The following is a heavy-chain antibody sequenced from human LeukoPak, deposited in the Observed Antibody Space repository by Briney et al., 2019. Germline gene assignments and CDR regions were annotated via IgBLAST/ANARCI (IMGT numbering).Heavy chain of an antibody. D-gene: IGHD6-13*01. CDR3: ARQQQLVRGYFDY. CDR1: GDSISSYY. J-gene: IGHJ4*02. CDR2: IYYSGST. Sequence: SETLSLTCTVSGDSISSYYWSWIRQPPGKGLEWLGYIYYSGSTDYNPSLKSRVTISVDTSKNQFSLKLNSVTATDTAVYYCARQQQLVRGYFDYWGQGTLVTVSS. V-gene: IGHV4-59*08.